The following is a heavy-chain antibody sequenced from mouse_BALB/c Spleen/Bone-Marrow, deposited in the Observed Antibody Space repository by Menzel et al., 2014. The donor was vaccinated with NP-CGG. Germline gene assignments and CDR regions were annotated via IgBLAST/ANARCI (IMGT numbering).Heavy chain of an antibody. J-gene: IGHJ4*01. V-gene: IGHV5-6-3*01. CDR1: GFTFSSYG. Sequence: EVKLMESGGGLVQPGGSLKLSCAASGFTFSSYGMSWVRQTPDKRLELVATINSNGGSTYYPDSVKGRFTTSRDNAKNTLYLQMSSLKSEDTAMYYCARIWAYYAMDYWGQGTSVTVSS. CDR3: ARIWAYYAMDY. CDR2: INSNGGST. D-gene: IGHD4-1*01.